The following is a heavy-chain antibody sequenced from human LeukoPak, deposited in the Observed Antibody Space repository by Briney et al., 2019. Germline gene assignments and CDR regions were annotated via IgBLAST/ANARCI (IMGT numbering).Heavy chain of an antibody. J-gene: IGHJ4*02. V-gene: IGHV3-30*18. CDR3: AKDYDFWSGADN. D-gene: IGHD3-3*01. CDR2: ISSDGSDK. CDR1: GFTFSSYA. Sequence: GGSLRLSCAASGFTFSSYAMSWVRQAPGKGLEWVAVISSDGSDKYYADSVKGRFTISRDNSKNTLYLQMNSLRAEDTAVYYCAKDYDFWSGADNWGQGTLVTVSS.